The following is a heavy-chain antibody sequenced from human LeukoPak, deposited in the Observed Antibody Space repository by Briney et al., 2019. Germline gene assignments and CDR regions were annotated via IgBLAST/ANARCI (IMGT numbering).Heavy chain of an antibody. CDR2: ISSSSSYM. D-gene: IGHD2-2*01. Sequence: GGSLRLSCAASGFTFSDFYMSWFRQAPGKGLEWVSSISSSSSYMYYADSVKGRFTISRDNARNSLYLQMNSLRAEDTAVYYCARDVVPAASPYDAFDIWGQGTMVTVSS. V-gene: IGHV3-11*06. CDR1: GFTFSDFY. J-gene: IGHJ3*02. CDR3: ARDVVPAASPYDAFDI.